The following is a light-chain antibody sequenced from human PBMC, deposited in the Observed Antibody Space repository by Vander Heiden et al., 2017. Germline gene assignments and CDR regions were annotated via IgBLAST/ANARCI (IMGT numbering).Light chain of an antibody. CDR2: AAS. CDR1: QGISSY. CDR3: QQLDSYPELT. Sequence: IQLMRSLPPLFASVGDRVTITCRASQGISSYLAWYQQKPGKAPNLLIYAASTLQSGVPSRFSGSGSGTDFTLTISSLQPEDFATYYCQQLDSYPELTFGPGTKVDIK. V-gene: IGKV1-9*01. J-gene: IGKJ3*01.